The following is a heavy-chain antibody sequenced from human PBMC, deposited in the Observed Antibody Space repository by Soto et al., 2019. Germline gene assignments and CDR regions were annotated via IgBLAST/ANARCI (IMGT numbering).Heavy chain of an antibody. V-gene: IGHV4-61*08. CDR1: GDSVSSGDYY. D-gene: IGHD3-16*01. J-gene: IGHJ5*02. Sequence: SEILSLTCTVSGDSVSSGDYYWTWIRQPPGKGLEWVGHIYFSGRTNYIPSLESRVTISLDTSKNQFSLKLTSVTAADTAVYYCARVPIDTYMIYWSDPWGQGTLVTVS. CDR3: ARVPIDTYMIYWSDP. CDR2: IYFSGRT.